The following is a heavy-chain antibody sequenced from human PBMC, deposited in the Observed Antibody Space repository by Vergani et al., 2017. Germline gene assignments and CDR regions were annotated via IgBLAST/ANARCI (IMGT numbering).Heavy chain of an antibody. V-gene: IGHV4-31*03. D-gene: IGHD3-3*01. CDR3: ATADPTRDCWSGYYLLGYYMDV. CDR1: GGSISSGGYY. CDR2: IYYSGST. J-gene: IGHJ6*03. Sequence: QVQLQESGPGLVKPSQTLSLTCTVSGGSISSGGYYWSWIRQHPGKGLEWIGYIYYSGSTYYNPSLKSRVTISVDTSKNQFSLKLSSVTAADTAVYYCATADPTRDCWSGYYLLGYYMDVWGKGTTVTVSS.